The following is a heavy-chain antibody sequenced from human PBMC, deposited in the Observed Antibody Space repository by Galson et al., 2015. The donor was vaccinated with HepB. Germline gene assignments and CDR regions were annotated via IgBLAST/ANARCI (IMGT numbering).Heavy chain of an antibody. CDR1: GFTFSSYS. Sequence: SLRLSCAASGFTFSSYSMNWVRQAPGKGLEWVSYISSSSSTIYYADSVKGRFTISRDNAKNSLYLQMNSLRAEDTAVYYCARDVPPFTGHYDYWGQGTLVTVSS. CDR3: ARDVPPFTGHYDY. D-gene: IGHD3-10*01. J-gene: IGHJ4*02. CDR2: ISSSSSTI. V-gene: IGHV3-48*01.